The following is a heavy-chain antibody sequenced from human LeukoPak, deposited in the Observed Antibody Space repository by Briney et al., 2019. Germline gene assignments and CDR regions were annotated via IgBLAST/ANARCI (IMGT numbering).Heavy chain of an antibody. Sequence: SETLSLTCTVSGGSISSSSYYWGWIRQPPGKGLEWIGSIYYSGSTYYNPSLKSRVTISVDTPKNQFSLKLSSVTAADTAVYYCARDPQYYYDSSGCDYWGQGTLVTVSS. J-gene: IGHJ4*02. V-gene: IGHV4-39*07. CDR3: ARDPQYYYDSSGCDY. D-gene: IGHD3-22*01. CDR2: IYYSGST. CDR1: GGSISSSSYY.